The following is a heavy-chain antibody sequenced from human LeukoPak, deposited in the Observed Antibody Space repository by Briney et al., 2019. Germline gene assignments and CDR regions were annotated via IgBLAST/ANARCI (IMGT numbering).Heavy chain of an antibody. CDR2: IKQDGSEK. V-gene: IGHV3-7*01. D-gene: IGHD2-8*01. CDR3: ARNGGLNWFDP. J-gene: IGHJ5*02. Sequence: GGSLRLSCAASGFTFSSYWMSWVRQAPGKGLEWVANIKQDGSEKYYVDSVKGRFTISRDNAKNSLHLQMNSLRAEDTAVYYCARNGGLNWFDPWGQGTLVTVS. CDR1: GFTFSSYW.